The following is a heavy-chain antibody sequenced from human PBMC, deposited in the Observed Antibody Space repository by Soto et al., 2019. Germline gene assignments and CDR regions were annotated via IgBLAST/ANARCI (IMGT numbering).Heavy chain of an antibody. CDR3: ARALLYSSSSNEYYNWFDP. D-gene: IGHD6-6*01. V-gene: IGHV1-18*01. CDR2: INTYNGNT. J-gene: IGHJ5*02. Sequence: QVHLVQSGAEVKKPGASVKVSCKASGYIFISYGISWVRQAPGQGREWMGWINTYNGNTKYAQKFQGRVTMTTDTSTSTADMELRSPRSDDTAVYYCARALLYSSSSNEYYNWFDPWGQGTLVTVSS. CDR1: GYIFISYG.